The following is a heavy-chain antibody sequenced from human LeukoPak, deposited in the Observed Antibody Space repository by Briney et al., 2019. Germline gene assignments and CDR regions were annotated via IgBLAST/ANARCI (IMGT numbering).Heavy chain of an antibody. V-gene: IGHV4-39*07. CDR1: GVSISSSSYY. J-gene: IGHJ2*01. CDR3: ARTGIAAAGRYWYFGL. Sequence: PSETLSLTCTVSGVSISSSSYYWGWLRQPPGKGLEWIGSIYYSGSTYYNPSLKSRVTISVDTSKNQFSLKLSSVTAADTAVYYCARTGIAAAGRYWYFGLWGRGTLVTVSS. CDR2: IYYSGST. D-gene: IGHD6-13*01.